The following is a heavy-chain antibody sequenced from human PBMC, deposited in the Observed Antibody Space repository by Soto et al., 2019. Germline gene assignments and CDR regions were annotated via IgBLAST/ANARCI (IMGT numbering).Heavy chain of an antibody. Sequence: QLQLQESGPGLVKPSETLSLTCTVSGGSISSSSYYWGWIRQPPGKGLEWIGSIYYNGSTYYNPSLKRRVTISVDTTKNQFSLKLSSVTAADTAVYYCARHTPAISISDHWGQGTLVTVSS. V-gene: IGHV4-39*01. J-gene: IGHJ4*02. CDR2: IYYNGST. CDR3: ARHTPAISISDH. D-gene: IGHD2-15*01. CDR1: GGSISSSSYY.